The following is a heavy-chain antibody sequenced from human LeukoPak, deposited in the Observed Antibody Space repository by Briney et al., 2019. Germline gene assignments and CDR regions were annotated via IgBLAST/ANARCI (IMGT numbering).Heavy chain of an antibody. CDR2: INHRGDS. J-gene: IGHJ5*02. CDR3: ARRGGIWGNWFDP. CDR1: GGTFSGFQ. V-gene: IGHV4-34*01. D-gene: IGHD2/OR15-2a*01. Sequence: PSETLSLTCAVYGGTFSGFQWSWIRQSPGKGLEWIAEINHRGDSNYNPTLKSRVTLSVDTSKNQISLKLSSVTTADTAIYYCARRGGIWGNWFDPWGQGTLVTVSS.